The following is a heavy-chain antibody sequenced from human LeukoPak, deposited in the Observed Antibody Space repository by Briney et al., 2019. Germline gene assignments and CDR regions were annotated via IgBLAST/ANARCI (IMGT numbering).Heavy chain of an antibody. D-gene: IGHD2-15*01. V-gene: IGHV3-30-3*01. CDR1: GYTFSSHG. CDR3: ARDRCSGGSCYGYYYGMDV. J-gene: IGHJ6*02. Sequence: SCKASGYTFSSHGFSWVRQAPGKGLEWVAVISYDGSNKYYADSVKGRFTISRDNSKNTLYLQMNSLRAEDTAVYYCARDRCSGGSCYGYYYGMDVWGQGTTVTVSS. CDR2: ISYDGSNK.